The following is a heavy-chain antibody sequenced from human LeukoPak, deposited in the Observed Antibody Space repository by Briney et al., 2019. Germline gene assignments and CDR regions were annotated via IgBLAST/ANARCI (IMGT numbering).Heavy chain of an antibody. Sequence: ASVKVSCKASGYTFTSYGTSWVRQAPGQGLEWMGWISAYNGNTNYAQKLQGRVTMTTDTSTSTAYMELRSLRSDDTAVYYCARHYYYDSSGYFGFGDYWGQGTLVTVSS. D-gene: IGHD3-22*01. CDR1: GYTFTSYG. CDR3: ARHYYYDSSGYFGFGDY. V-gene: IGHV1-18*01. CDR2: ISAYNGNT. J-gene: IGHJ4*02.